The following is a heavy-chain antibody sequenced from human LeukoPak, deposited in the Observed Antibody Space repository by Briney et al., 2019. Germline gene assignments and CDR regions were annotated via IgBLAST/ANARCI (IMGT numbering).Heavy chain of an antibody. J-gene: IGHJ4*02. Sequence: GGSLRLSCAASGFTFSIYAMSWVRQAPGKGLEWVSSISGTSGNTYYADSVKGRFAISRDNSKDTLYLQMNSLRAEDTAVYYCARDPLAKTVTDVSGYWGQGTLVTVSS. D-gene: IGHD4-17*01. CDR1: GFTFSIYA. CDR2: ISGTSGNT. CDR3: ARDPLAKTVTDVSGY. V-gene: IGHV3-23*01.